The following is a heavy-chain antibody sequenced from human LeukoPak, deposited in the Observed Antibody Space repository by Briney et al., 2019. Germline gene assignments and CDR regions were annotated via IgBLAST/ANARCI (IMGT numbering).Heavy chain of an antibody. V-gene: IGHV4-39*03. CDR1: GGSISSSSYY. CDR3: V. Sequence: SETLSLTCTVSGGSISSSSYYWGWLRQPPGKGLEWIGSIYYSGSTYYNPSLKSRVTISVDTSKNQFSLNRISVTAADTAYYMDVWGKRTTVTGSS. CDR2: IYYSGST. J-gene: IGHJ6*03.